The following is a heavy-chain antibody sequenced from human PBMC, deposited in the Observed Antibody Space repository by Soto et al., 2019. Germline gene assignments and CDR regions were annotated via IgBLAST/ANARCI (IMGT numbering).Heavy chain of an antibody. CDR3: ARGGSDQLLSGGMDV. CDR2: ISAYNGNT. Sequence: ASVKVSCKASGYTFTSYGISWVRQAPGQGLEWMGWISAYNGNTNYAQKLQGRVTTTTDTSTSTAYMELRSLRSDDTAVYYCARGGSDQLLSGGMDVWGQGTTVTVSS. J-gene: IGHJ6*02. V-gene: IGHV1-18*04. CDR1: GYTFTSYG. D-gene: IGHD2-2*01.